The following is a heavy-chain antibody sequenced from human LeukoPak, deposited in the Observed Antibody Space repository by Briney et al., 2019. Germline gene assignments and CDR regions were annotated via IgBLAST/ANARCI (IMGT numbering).Heavy chain of an antibody. CDR1: GFTFSSYW. CDR2: INPDASAT. CDR3: ARAINYHFDY. Sequence: GGSLRLSCAASGFTFSSYWMTWVRQAPGKGLEWVANINPDASATYHVDSVKGRFTISRDNAKNSLYLQMISLRAEDTAVYYCARAINYHFDYWGQGTLVTVSS. J-gene: IGHJ4*02. V-gene: IGHV3-7*04. D-gene: IGHD4-11*01.